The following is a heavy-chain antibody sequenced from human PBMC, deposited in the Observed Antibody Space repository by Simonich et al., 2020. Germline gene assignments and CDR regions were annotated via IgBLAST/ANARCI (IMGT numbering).Heavy chain of an antibody. CDR2: ISYDGSNK. CDR1: GFTFSSYA. D-gene: IGHD1-26*01. CDR3: AREGAGNDAFDI. Sequence: QVQLVESGGGVVQPGRSLRLSCAASGFTFSSYAMHWVRQAPGKGVEVGAVISYDGSNKYYADSVKGRFTISRDNSKNTLYLQMNSLRAEDTAVYYCAREGAGNDAFDIWGQGTMVTVSS. V-gene: IGHV3-30*07. J-gene: IGHJ3*02.